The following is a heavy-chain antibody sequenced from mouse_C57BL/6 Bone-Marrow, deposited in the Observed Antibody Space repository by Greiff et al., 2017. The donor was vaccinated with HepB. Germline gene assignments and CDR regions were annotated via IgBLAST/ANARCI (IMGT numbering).Heavy chain of an antibody. CDR2: INPNNGGT. CDR3: ASPMIYYDYVAWFAY. V-gene: IGHV1-26*01. D-gene: IGHD2-4*01. Sequence: VQLQQSGPELVKPGASVKISCKASGYTFTDYYMNWVKQSHGKSLAWIGDINPNNGGTSYNQKFKGKATLTVDKSSSTAYMELRSLTSEDSAVYYCASPMIYYDYVAWFAYWGQGTLVTVSA. CDR1: GYTFTDYY. J-gene: IGHJ3*01.